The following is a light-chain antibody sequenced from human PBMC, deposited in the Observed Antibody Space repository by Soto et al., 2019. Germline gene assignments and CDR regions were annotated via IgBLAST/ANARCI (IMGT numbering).Light chain of an antibody. V-gene: IGKV1-5*03. CDR1: QSIGSW. Sequence: IQMTQSPSTLSASVGDRVNITCRASQSIGSWLAWYQQKPGKAPKLLIYEASSLENGVPSRFSGSGSGTEFTLTISSLQPDDSATYYCQQPWTFGQGTTVEIK. CDR2: EAS. CDR3: QQPWT. J-gene: IGKJ1*01.